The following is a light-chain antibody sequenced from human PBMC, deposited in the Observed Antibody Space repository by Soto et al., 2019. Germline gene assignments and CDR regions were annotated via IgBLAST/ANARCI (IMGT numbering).Light chain of an antibody. V-gene: IGKV3-15*01. CDR3: QQYNNWPRT. Sequence: EIVMTQSPATLTVSPGERATLSCRASQRVASNLAWYQQKPGQAPRLLIYDASTRATGIPARFSGSGSGTEFTLANSSLQSEDFAVYYCQQYNNWPRTFGQGTKVEIK. J-gene: IGKJ1*01. CDR1: QRVASN. CDR2: DAS.